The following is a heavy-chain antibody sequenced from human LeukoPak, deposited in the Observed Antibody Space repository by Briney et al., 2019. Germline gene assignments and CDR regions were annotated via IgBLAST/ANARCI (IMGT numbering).Heavy chain of an antibody. D-gene: IGHD3/OR15-3a*01. V-gene: IGHV4-59*01. CDR1: GGSISSYH. CDR3: ARVSGTLFDY. J-gene: IGHJ4*02. CDR2: IYYSGST. Sequence: KPSETLSLTCTVSGGSISSYHWTWIRQPPGKGLEWIGYIYYSGSTSYNPSLNSRVSFSVDTSKSQFSLKLTSVSAADTAVYYCARVSGTLFDYWGQGTLVTVSS.